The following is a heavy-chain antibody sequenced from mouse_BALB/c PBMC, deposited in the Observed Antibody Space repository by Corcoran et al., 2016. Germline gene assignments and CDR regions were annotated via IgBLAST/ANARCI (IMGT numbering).Heavy chain of an antibody. CDR3: ARSGDGYYYAMDY. J-gene: IGHJ4*01. V-gene: IGHV8-12*01. Sequence: QVTLKESGPGILQPSQTLSLTCSFSGFSLSTSGMGVSWIRQPSGKDLEWLAHIYWDDDKRYNPSLKSRLTISKDTSSNQVFLKITSVDTADTATYYCARSGDGYYYAMDYWGQGTSVTVSS. CDR1: GFSLSTSGMG. CDR2: IYWDDDK. D-gene: IGHD2-3*01.